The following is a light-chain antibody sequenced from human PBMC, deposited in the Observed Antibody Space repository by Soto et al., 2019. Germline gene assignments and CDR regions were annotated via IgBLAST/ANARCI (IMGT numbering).Light chain of an antibody. J-gene: IGLJ1*01. CDR1: SSDVGYYNY. CDR3: SSYTSSSTYV. Sequence: QSVLTQPASVSGSPGQSITISCTGTSSDVGYYNYVSWYQQHPGKAPKLMIYDVRNRPSGVSNRFSGSKSGNTASLTISGLQADDEADYSCSSYTSSSTYVFGTGTKVTVL. V-gene: IGLV2-14*03. CDR2: DVR.